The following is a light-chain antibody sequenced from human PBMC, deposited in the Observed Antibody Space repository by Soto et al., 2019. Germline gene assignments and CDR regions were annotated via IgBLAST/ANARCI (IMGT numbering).Light chain of an antibody. CDR3: HHYET. J-gene: IGKJ1*01. CDR2: DAS. CDR1: QSISSW. V-gene: IGKV1-5*01. Sequence: DLQMPQSPSTLSASVGDRVTITCRASQSISSWLAWYQQNPGKAPKLLIYDASSLESGVPLRFSGSGSGTDFTLTISRLEPEDFTVYYCHHYETFGQGTKVDIK.